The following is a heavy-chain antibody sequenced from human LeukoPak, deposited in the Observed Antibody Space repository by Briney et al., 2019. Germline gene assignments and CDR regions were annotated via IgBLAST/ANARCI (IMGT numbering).Heavy chain of an antibody. CDR2: IRYDGSNK. CDR1: GFTFSSYG. D-gene: IGHD6-19*01. J-gene: IGHJ4*02. V-gene: IGHV3-30*02. CDR3: AKDKDSSGWYYFDY. Sequence: PGGSLRLSCAASGFTFSSYGMHWVRQAPGKGLEGVAFIRYDGSNKYYADSVKGRFTISRDNSKNTLYLQMNSLRAEDTAVHYCAKDKDSSGWYYFDYWGQGTLVTVSS.